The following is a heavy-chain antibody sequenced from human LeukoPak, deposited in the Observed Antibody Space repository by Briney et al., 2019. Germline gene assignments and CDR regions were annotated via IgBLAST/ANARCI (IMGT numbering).Heavy chain of an antibody. CDR1: GFTFDDYA. Sequence: GGSLRLSCAASGFTFDDYAMYWVRQAPGKGLEWVSGISWNSGSIGYADSVKGRFTISRDNAKNSLYLQMNSLRAEDTALYYCAKATRQNFDWLFLFDPWGQGTLVTVSS. V-gene: IGHV3-9*01. CDR2: ISWNSGSI. D-gene: IGHD3-9*01. CDR3: AKATRQNFDWLFLFDP. J-gene: IGHJ5*02.